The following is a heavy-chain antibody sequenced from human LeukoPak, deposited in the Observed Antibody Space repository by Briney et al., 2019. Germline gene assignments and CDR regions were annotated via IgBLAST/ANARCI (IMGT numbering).Heavy chain of an antibody. CDR3: ARDASCRD. CDR1: GFTIRNNY. CDR2: INSDGST. D-gene: IGHD2-15*01. V-gene: IGHV3-66*01. J-gene: IGHJ4*02. Sequence: GGSLRLSCAVSGFTIRNNYMSWVRQAPGKGLEWVSVINSDGSTDYADSVKGRFTISRDNSKNTLYLQMNSPRGEDTAVYYCARDASCRDWGQGTLVTVSA.